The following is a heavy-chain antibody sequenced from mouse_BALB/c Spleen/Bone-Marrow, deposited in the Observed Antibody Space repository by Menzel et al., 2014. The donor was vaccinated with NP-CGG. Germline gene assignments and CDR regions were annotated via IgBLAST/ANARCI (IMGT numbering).Heavy chain of an antibody. CDR2: ISCYNGAT. CDR3: ARRDWDGGYYFDY. D-gene: IGHD4-1*01. V-gene: IGHV1S34*01. J-gene: IGHJ2*01. CDR1: GYSFTGYY. Sequence: LVKTGASVKISCKASGYSFTGYYMHWVKQSHGKSLEWIGYISCYNGATSYNQKFEGKATFTVDTSSSPAYMQFNSLTSEDSAVYYCARRDWDGGYYFDYWGQGTTLTVSS.